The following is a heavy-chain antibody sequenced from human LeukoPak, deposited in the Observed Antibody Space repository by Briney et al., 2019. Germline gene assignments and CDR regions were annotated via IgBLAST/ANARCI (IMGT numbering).Heavy chain of an antibody. D-gene: IGHD5-24*01. CDR3: ARGGQGDGYSADEAFDF. CDR2: TYYRSKWYN. Sequence: SQTLSLTCAISGDSVSSNSTACNWIRQSPSRGLEWLGRTYYRSKWYNDYAVSVKSRITINPDTSKNQFSLQLNSVTPEDTAVCYCARGGQGDGYSADEAFDFWGQGTMVTVSS. CDR1: GDSVSSNSTA. J-gene: IGHJ3*01. V-gene: IGHV6-1*01.